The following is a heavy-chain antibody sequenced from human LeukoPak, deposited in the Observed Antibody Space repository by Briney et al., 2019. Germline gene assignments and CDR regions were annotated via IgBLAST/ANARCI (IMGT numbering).Heavy chain of an antibody. CDR3: AREVVVITSDAFDI. CDR2: IYYSGNT. D-gene: IGHD3-22*01. Sequence: PSQTLSLTCTVSGDSISSGGYYWSWIRQHPGKGLEWIGYIYYSGNTYYNPSLKSRVTISLDTSKNQFSLKLSSVTAADTAVYYCAREVVVITSDAFDIWGQGTMVTASS. CDR1: GDSISSGGYY. V-gene: IGHV4-31*03. J-gene: IGHJ3*02.